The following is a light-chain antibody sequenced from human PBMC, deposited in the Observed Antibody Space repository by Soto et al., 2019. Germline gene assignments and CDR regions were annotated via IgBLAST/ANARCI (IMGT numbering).Light chain of an antibody. Sequence: QSVLTQPPSVSAAPGQKVTISCSGSSSNIGNNYVSWYQQLPGTAPKLLIYENNKRPSGITDRFSASKSGTSATLGITGLQAGDEAEYYCGTWDSSLSVVVFGGGTKVTVL. CDR2: ENN. V-gene: IGLV1-51*02. J-gene: IGLJ2*01. CDR3: GTWDSSLSVVV. CDR1: SSNIGNNY.